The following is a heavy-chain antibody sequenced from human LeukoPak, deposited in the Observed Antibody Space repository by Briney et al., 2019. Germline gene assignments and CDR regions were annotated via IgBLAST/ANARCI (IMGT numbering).Heavy chain of an antibody. CDR2: INPNSGGT. CDR3: ARVTHGDLDY. Sequence: GASVKVSCEASGYTFTGYYMHWVRQAPGQGLEWMGWINPNSGGTNYAQKFQGRVTMTRDTSISTAYMELSRLRSNDTAVYYRARVTHGDLDYWGQGTLVTVSS. CDR1: GYTFTGYY. J-gene: IGHJ4*02. D-gene: IGHD4-17*01. V-gene: IGHV1-2*02.